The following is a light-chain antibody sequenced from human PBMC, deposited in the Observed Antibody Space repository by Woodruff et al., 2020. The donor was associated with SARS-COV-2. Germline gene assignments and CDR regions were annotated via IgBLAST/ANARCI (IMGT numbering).Light chain of an antibody. J-gene: IGKJ1*01. CDR2: DAS. CDR3: QQFYSPSWT. CDR1: QSVGTY. Sequence: TLSCRASQSVGTYLAWYQQKPGQAPRLLIYDASKRATGIPDRFSGSGSGTDFTLTISSLQAEDVAVYYCQQFYSPSWTFGQGTKVEIK. V-gene: IGKV3-11*01.